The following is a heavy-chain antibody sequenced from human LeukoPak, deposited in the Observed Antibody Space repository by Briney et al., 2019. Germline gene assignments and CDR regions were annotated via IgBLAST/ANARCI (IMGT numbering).Heavy chain of an antibody. V-gene: IGHV3-74*01. CDR3: ARVSSGSYCGYYYYYMDV. CDR1: GFTFSNYW. Sequence: PGGSLRLFCAASGFTFSNYWMHWVRQATGKGLVWVSRINSDGSSTRYADSVKGRFTISRDNAKNKLYLQMNSLRAEDTAVYYCARVSSGSYCGYYYYYMDVWGKGTTVTVSS. J-gene: IGHJ6*03. D-gene: IGHD1-26*01. CDR2: INSDGSST.